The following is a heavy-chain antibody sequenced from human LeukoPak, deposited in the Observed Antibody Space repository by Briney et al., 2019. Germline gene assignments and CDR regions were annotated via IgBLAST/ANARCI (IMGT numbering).Heavy chain of an antibody. CDR3: ARGYCTNGVCYTPPSLYMDV. CDR1: GGSISFPSYY. CDR2: IYYSGST. Sequence: SETLSLTCTVSGGSISFPSYYWGWIRQPPGKGLEWIASIYYSGSTYFNPSLKSRVTISVAASKNQFSLNLSSVTAADTAVYYCARGYCTNGVCYTPPSLYMDVWGKGITVTVSS. D-gene: IGHD2-8*01. J-gene: IGHJ6*03. V-gene: IGHV4-39*01.